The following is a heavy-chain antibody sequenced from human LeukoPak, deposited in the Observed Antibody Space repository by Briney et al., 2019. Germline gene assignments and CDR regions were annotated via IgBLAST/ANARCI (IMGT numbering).Heavy chain of an antibody. Sequence: GGSLRLSCAASGFTFSDYYMSWIRQAPGKGLEWVSYISSSGNTKYYADSVKGRFTISRDNAKNSLSLQMNSLRAEDTALYYCARFGCSGGSCYSYDAFDIWGQGTMVTVSS. CDR1: GFTFSDYY. CDR3: ARFGCSGGSCYSYDAFDI. D-gene: IGHD2-15*01. J-gene: IGHJ3*02. V-gene: IGHV3-11*01. CDR2: ISSSGNTK.